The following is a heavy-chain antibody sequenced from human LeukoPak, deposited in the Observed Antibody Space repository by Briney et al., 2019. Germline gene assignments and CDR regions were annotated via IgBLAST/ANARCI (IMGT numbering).Heavy chain of an antibody. J-gene: IGHJ4*02. CDR3: ARSRNYYDSSGYYQILDY. CDR1: GGSISSYY. D-gene: IGHD3-22*01. V-gene: IGHV4-59*08. CDR2: IYYSGST. Sequence: SETLSLTCTVSGGSISSYYWSWIRQPPGKGLEWIGYIYYSGSTNYNPSLKSRVTISVDTSKNQFSLKLSPVTAADTAVYYCARSRNYYDSSGYYQILDYWGQGTLVTVSS.